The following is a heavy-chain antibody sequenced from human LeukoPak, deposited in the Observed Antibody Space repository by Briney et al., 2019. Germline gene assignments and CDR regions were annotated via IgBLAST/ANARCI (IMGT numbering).Heavy chain of an antibody. J-gene: IGHJ6*02. Sequence: NPSETLSLTCTVSGGSISSSSYYWGWIRQSPGKGLEWIGSMYYTGSTYYNPSLKSRVTISVDTSKNQLSLRLSSVTAADTAVYYCARVLLSRLYGSGGPLPYYGMDVWGQGTTVTVSS. D-gene: IGHD3-10*01. CDR3: ARVLLSRLYGSGGPLPYYGMDV. CDR1: GGSISSSSYY. CDR2: MYYTGST. V-gene: IGHV4-39*07.